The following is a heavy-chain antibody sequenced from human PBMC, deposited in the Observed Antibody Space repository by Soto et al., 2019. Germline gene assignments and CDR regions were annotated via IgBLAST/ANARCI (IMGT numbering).Heavy chain of an antibody. D-gene: IGHD3-9*01. CDR2: IGHSGYSI. Sequence: PGGSLRLSCAASGFTFNNHAMAWVRQAPGKGLEWVSSIGHSGYSINYGDSVKGRFTISRDNSKNMVFLEMNGLRAEDTAVYYCARSDDKDILTGCYNWGQGALVTVSS. J-gene: IGHJ4*02. CDR1: GFTFNNHA. V-gene: IGHV3-23*01. CDR3: ARSDDKDILTGCYN.